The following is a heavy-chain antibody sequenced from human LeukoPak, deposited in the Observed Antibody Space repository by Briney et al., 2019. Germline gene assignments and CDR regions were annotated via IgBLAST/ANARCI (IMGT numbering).Heavy chain of an antibody. D-gene: IGHD3-9*01. CDR1: GGSISSYY. Sequence: PSETLSLTCTVSGGSISSYYWSWIRQPAGKGLEWIGRIYTSGSTNYNPSLKSRVTMSVDTSKNQFSLKLSSVTAADTAVYYCARDHPPLLRYFDWSYGMDVWGQGTTVTVSS. V-gene: IGHV4-4*07. CDR3: ARDHPPLLRYFDWSYGMDV. CDR2: IYTSGST. J-gene: IGHJ6*02.